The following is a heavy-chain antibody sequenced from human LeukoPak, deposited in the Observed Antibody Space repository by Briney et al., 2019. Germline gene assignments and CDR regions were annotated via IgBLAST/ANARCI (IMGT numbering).Heavy chain of an antibody. Sequence: ASVKVSCKASGYTFTGYYMHWVRQAPGQGLEWMGRINPNSGGTNYAQKFQGRVTMTRDMSISTAYMELSRLRSDDTAVYYCASDSTRTEMATNWFDPWGRGTLVTVSS. CDR2: INPNSGGT. CDR1: GYTFTGYY. V-gene: IGHV1-2*06. J-gene: IGHJ5*02. D-gene: IGHD5-24*01. CDR3: ASDSTRTEMATNWFDP.